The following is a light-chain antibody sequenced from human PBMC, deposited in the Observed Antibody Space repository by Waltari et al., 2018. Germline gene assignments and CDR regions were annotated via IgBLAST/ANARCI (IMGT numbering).Light chain of an antibody. V-gene: IGKV3-15*01. CDR2: SAT. CDR1: QRIRRD. CDR3: QHFNNWPPWA. J-gene: IGKJ1*01. Sequence: EILMTQSPATLSVSPGERATLSCRASQRIRRDLAWYQQRPGQGPRLLIYSATLRATGVPARFSASWSVTEFTLTISSLQSEDVAVYYCQHFNNWPPWAFGQGTKVEIK.